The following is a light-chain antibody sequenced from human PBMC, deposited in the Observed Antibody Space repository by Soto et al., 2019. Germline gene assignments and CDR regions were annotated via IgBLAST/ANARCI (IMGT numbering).Light chain of an antibody. CDR1: QSVSSSY. Sequence: IGLTLSPVALSLSPGQRATLSCRAGQSVSSSYLAWYQQKPGQAPRLLIYGASSRATGIPDRFSGSGSGTDFTLTISRLEPEDYAVHYCQQYGSSPPITFGQGTRLEIK. CDR3: QQYGSSPPIT. J-gene: IGKJ5*01. CDR2: GAS. V-gene: IGKV3-20*01.